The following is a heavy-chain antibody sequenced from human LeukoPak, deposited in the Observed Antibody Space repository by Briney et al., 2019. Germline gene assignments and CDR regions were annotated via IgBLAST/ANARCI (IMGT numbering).Heavy chain of an antibody. J-gene: IGHJ2*01. CDR3: ARLPYSSSWAYWYFDL. V-gene: IGHV4-38-2*01. Sequence: PSETLSLTCAVSGYSISSGYYWGWIRQPPGKGLEWIGSIYHSGSIYYNPSLKSRVTISVDTSKNQFSLKLSSVTAADTAVYYCARLPYSSSWAYWYFDLWGRGTLVTVSS. CDR2: IYHSGSI. CDR1: GYSISSGYY. D-gene: IGHD6-13*01.